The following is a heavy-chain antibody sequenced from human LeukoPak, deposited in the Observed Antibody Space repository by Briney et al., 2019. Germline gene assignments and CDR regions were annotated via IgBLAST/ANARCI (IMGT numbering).Heavy chain of an antibody. CDR2: IRGNGGST. CDR1: GFTFSTYA. V-gene: IGHV3-23*01. CDR3: AIDPNGDYIGASDI. D-gene: IGHD3-16*01. Sequence: PGGSLRLSCAASGFTFSTYAMTWVRQAPGEVLEWVSSIRGNGGSTFYTDSVKGRFTISRANSRKTTYLQMNSLRTEDTGVYYCAIDPNGDYIGASDIWGQGIMVTVSS. J-gene: IGHJ3*02.